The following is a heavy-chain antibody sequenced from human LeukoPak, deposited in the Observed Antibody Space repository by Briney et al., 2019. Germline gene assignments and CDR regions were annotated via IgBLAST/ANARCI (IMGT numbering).Heavy chain of an antibody. Sequence: PGGSLRLSCAAYGFTFSSYAMSWVRQAPGKGLEWVSAISGSGDSTYYADSVKGRFTISRDNSKNTLYLQMNSLRAEDTAVYYCAKAGAVVVVAAKYFDYWGQGTLVTVSS. J-gene: IGHJ4*02. D-gene: IGHD2-15*01. V-gene: IGHV3-23*01. CDR3: AKAGAVVVVAAKYFDY. CDR2: ISGSGDST. CDR1: GFTFSSYA.